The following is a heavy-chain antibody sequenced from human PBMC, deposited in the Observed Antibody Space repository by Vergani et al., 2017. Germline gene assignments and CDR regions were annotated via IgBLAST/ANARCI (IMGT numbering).Heavy chain of an antibody. CDR3: ARDLHDYGYLDV. V-gene: IGHV3-48*01. CDR1: GFTFRIYG. CDR2: ISDSGSLQ. J-gene: IGHJ6*03. Sequence: VQLVESGGGVVQPGGSLRLSCIASGFTFRIYGMHWVRQAPGKGLEWLAYISDSGSLQYYADSMKGRLVIDRDNAKNSVSLQLDSLRAEDTAVYYCARDLHDYGYLDVWGGGTTVTVSS.